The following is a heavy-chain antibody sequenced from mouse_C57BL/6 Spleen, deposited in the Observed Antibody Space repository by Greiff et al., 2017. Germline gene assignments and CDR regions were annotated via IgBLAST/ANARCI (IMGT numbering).Heavy chain of an antibody. CDR1: GFTFTDYY. Sequence: EVKLVESGGGLVQPGGSLSLSCAASGFTFTDYYMSWVRQPPGKALEWLGFLRNKANGYTTEYSASVKGRFTISRDNSQSILYLQMNALRAEDSATYYCARSQLGPFAYWGQGTLVTVSA. CDR3: ARSQLGPFAY. CDR2: LRNKANGYTT. J-gene: IGHJ3*01. D-gene: IGHD4-1*02. V-gene: IGHV7-3*01.